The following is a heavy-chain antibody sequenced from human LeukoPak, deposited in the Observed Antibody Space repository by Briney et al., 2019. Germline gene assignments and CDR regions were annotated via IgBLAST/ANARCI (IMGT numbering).Heavy chain of an antibody. CDR2: INPNSGGT. CDR3: ARVSSSGWEGGLDWFDP. D-gene: IGHD6-19*01. J-gene: IGHJ5*02. CDR1: GYTFTGYY. V-gene: IGHV1-2*02. Sequence: ASVKVSCKASGYTFTGYYMHWVRQAPGQGLEWMGWINPNSGGTNYAQKFQGRVTMTRDTSISTAYMELSRLRSDDTAVYYCARVSSSGWEGGLDWFDPWGQGTLVTVSS.